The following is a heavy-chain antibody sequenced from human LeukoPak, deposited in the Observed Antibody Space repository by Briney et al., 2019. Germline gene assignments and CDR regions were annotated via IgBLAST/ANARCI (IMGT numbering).Heavy chain of an antibody. Sequence: PGGSLRLSCAASGFTFSSYAMSWVRQAPGKGLEWVSAISGSGGSTYYADSVKGRFAISRDTSKNTLYLQMNNLRAEDTAVYYCATSSSIWYYFDHWGQGTLVTVSS. CDR3: ATSSSIWYYFDH. CDR1: GFTFSSYA. V-gene: IGHV3-23*01. CDR2: ISGSGGST. J-gene: IGHJ4*02. D-gene: IGHD2-2*01.